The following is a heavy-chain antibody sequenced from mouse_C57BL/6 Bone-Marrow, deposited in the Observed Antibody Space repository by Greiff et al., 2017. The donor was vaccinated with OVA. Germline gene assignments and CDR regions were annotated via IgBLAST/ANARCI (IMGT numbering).Heavy chain of an antibody. Sequence: EVQLQQSGPVLVKPGASVKMSCKASGYTFTDYYMNWVKQSHGKSLEWIGVINPYNGGTSYNQKFKGKATLTVYKSSSTAYMELNSLTSEDSAVYYCARGRSWFAYWGQGTLVTVSA. CDR2: INPYNGGT. J-gene: IGHJ3*01. CDR1: GYTFTDYY. V-gene: IGHV1-19*01. CDR3: ARGRSWFAY. D-gene: IGHD1-1*01.